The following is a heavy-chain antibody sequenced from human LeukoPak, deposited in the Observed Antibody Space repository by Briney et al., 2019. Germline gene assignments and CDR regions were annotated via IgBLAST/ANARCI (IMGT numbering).Heavy chain of an antibody. Sequence: GGTLRLSCAAYRFTFSTYAMAWVRQAPGNGLVWVSSITGSGDGTSDADSATGRFSLSRDNSKSTLYVQMNSLRVEDRAVYYCAKAGLVRGGALDSWGQGTLVTVSS. D-gene: IGHD4/OR15-4a*01. V-gene: IGHV3-23*01. CDR2: ITGSGDGT. CDR1: RFTFSTYA. CDR3: AKAGLVRGGALDS. J-gene: IGHJ4*02.